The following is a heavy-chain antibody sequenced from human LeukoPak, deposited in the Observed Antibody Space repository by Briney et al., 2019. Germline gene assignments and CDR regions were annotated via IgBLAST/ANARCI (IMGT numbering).Heavy chain of an antibody. CDR3: ASGSMYYDFWSGYYGAFDI. Sequence: GGSLRLSCATSGFTVSSNYMSWVRQAPGKGLEWVSVIYSGGSTYYADSVKGRFTIPRDNSKNTLYLQMNSLRAEDTAVYYCASGSMYYDFWSGYYGAFDIWGQGTMVTVSS. V-gene: IGHV3-53*01. D-gene: IGHD3-3*01. CDR2: IYSGGST. CDR1: GFTVSSNY. J-gene: IGHJ3*02.